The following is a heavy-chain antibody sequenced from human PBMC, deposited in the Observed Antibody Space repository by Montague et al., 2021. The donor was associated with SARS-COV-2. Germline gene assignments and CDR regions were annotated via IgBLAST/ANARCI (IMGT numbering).Heavy chain of an antibody. J-gene: IGHJ4*02. Sequence: SETLSLTCTVSHGSTSSSSYHWGWIRQPPGMDLVWIGGIYHTGSTYNNLSLKSRVTLSVYTSRNLFSLNLSSVTAAETAMYYCAVFDILTGYSLDFWGQGTPVTVSS. D-gene: IGHD3-9*01. CDR3: AVFDILTGYSLDF. CDR1: HGSTSSSSYH. CDR2: IYHTGST. V-gene: IGHV4-39*01.